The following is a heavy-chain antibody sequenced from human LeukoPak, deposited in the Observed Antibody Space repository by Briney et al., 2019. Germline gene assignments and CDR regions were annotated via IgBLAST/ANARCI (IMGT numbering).Heavy chain of an antibody. V-gene: IGHV4-59*08. CDR3: ARLGGLGSYSGGGLDY. J-gene: IGHJ4*02. CDR1: GGSIGTYS. CDR2: IYYSGTT. Sequence: SETLSLTCTVSGGSIGTYSWNWIRQPPGKGLEWIGYIYYSGTTNYNPSLRSRVTISVDTSKNQFSLNLTSVTAADTAVYYCARLGGLGSYSGGGLDYWGQGSLVTVSS. D-gene: IGHD1-26*01.